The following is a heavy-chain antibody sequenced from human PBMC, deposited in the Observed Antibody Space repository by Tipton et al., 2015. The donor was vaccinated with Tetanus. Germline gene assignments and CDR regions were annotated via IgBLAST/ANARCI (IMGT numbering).Heavy chain of an antibody. J-gene: IGHJ4*02. V-gene: IGHV4-4*02. CDR3: TRNGWYSLEL. Sequence: TLSLTCAVSGGSISSSRWWNWVRQPPGKGLEWIGEIFHDGSTNYNPSLESRVAISVDNSNSHFSMNLNSRTAADTAVYYCTRNGWYSLELWGQGTLVTVSS. D-gene: IGHD6-19*01. CDR2: IFHDGST. CDR1: GGSISSSRW.